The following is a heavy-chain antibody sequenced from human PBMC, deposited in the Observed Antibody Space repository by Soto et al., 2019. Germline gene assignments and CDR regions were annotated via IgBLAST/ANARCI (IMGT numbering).Heavy chain of an antibody. CDR3: ARDVLLWFGESQYYYYGMDV. CDR1: GGTFSSYA. J-gene: IGHJ6*02. Sequence: SVKVSCKASGGTFSSYAISWVRQAPGQGLEWMGGIIPIFGTANYAQKFQGRVTITADESTSTAYMELSSLRSEDTAVYYCARDVLLWFGESQYYYYGMDVWGQGTTVTVSS. V-gene: IGHV1-69*13. CDR2: IIPIFGTA. D-gene: IGHD3-10*01.